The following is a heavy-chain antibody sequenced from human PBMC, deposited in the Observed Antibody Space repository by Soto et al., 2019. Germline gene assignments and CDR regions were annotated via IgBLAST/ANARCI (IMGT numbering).Heavy chain of an antibody. D-gene: IGHD1-26*01. CDR3: ERHRMGSWFDP. J-gene: IGHJ5*02. Sequence: PSETLSLTCTVSGGSISSSSYYWGWIRQPPGKGLEWIGSIYYSGSTYYNPSLKSRVTISVDTSKNQFSLKLSSVTAADTAVYYCERHRMGSWFDPWGQGTLVTVSS. CDR1: GGSISSSSYY. CDR2: IYYSGST. V-gene: IGHV4-39*01.